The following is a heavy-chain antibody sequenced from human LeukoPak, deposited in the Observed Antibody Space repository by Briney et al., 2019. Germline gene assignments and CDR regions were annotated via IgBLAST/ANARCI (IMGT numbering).Heavy chain of an antibody. CDR2: ISDSGVST. V-gene: IGHV3-23*01. D-gene: IGHD6-19*01. CDR3: AKDLSSSGFRIDY. J-gene: IGHJ4*02. CDR1: GFTFSSHA. Sequence: TGGSLRLSCAASGFTFSSHAMSWVRQAAGKGLEWVSTISDSGVSTYYADSVKGRFTISRDNSKNTLYMQMNSLGAGDTAVYYCAKDLSSSGFRIDYWGQGTLVTVSS.